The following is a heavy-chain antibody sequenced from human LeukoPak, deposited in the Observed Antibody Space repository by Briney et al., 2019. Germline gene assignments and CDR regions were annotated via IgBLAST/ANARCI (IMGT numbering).Heavy chain of an antibody. Sequence: GASVKVSCKVSGYTLTESSVHWVRQPPGKGLEWMGGFDPEDDEAIYAPKIQGRVTMTEDTSTDTAYLELRSLRSDDTAVYYCVTDIRSGWRNYWGQGTLITVSS. D-gene: IGHD6-19*01. CDR1: GYTLTESS. CDR2: FDPEDDEA. V-gene: IGHV1-24*01. J-gene: IGHJ4*02. CDR3: VTDIRSGWRNY.